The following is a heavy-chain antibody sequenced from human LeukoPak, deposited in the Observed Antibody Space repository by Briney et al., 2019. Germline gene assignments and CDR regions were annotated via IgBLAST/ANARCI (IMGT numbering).Heavy chain of an antibody. D-gene: IGHD6-13*01. CDR3: ARVPIAAAVPIFDY. CDR2: IYYSGST. Sequence: SETLSLTCTVSGGSISSYYWSWIRQPPGKGLEWIGYIYYSGSTNYNPSLKSRVTISVDTSKNQFSLKLSSVTAADTAVYYCARVPIAAAVPIFDYWGQGTLVTVSS. V-gene: IGHV4-59*01. J-gene: IGHJ4*02. CDR1: GGSISSYY.